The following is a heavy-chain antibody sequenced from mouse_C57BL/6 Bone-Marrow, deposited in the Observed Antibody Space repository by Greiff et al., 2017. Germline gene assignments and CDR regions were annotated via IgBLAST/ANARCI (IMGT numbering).Heavy chain of an antibody. J-gene: IGHJ2*01. D-gene: IGHD1-1*01. V-gene: IGHV1-81*01. CDR2: IHPRSGNT. CDR3: ANTTVVDPFDY. Sequence: QVQLQQSGAELARPGASVKLSCKASGYTFTSYGISWVKQRTGQGLEWIGEIHPRSGNTYYNEKFKGKATLTADKSSSTAYMELRSLTSEDSAVYFCANTTVVDPFDYWGQGTTLTVSS. CDR1: GYTFTSYG.